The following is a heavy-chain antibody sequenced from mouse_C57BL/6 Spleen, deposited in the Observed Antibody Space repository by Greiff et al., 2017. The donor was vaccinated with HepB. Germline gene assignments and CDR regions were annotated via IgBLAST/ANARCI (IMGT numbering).Heavy chain of an antibody. J-gene: IGHJ3*01. CDR1: GYTFTDYE. D-gene: IGHD4-1*01. CDR3: TSSWVAWFAY. V-gene: IGHV1-15*01. Sequence: QVQLKQSGAELVRPGASVTLSCKASGYTFTDYEMHWVKQTPVHGLEWIGAIDPETGGTAYNQKFKGKAILTADKSSSTAYMELRSLTSEDSAVYYCTSSWVAWFAYWGQGTLVTVSA. CDR2: IDPETGGT.